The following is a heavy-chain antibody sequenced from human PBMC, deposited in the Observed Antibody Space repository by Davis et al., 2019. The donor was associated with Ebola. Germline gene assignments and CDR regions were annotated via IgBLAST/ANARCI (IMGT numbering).Heavy chain of an antibody. CDR3: ARAGALGYCSSTSCYPLRYYFDY. Sequence: GGSLRLSCAASGFTFSSYWMSWVRQAPGKGLEWVANIKQDGSENYYVDSVKGRFTISRDNAKNSLYLQMNSLRAEDTAVYYCARAGALGYCSSTSCYPLRYYFDYWGQGTLVTVSS. J-gene: IGHJ4*02. D-gene: IGHD2-2*01. CDR2: IKQDGSEN. CDR1: GFTFSSYW. V-gene: IGHV3-7*01.